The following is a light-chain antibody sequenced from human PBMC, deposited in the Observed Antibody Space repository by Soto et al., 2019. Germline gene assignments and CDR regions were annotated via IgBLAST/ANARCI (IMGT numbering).Light chain of an antibody. V-gene: IGKV3-15*01. J-gene: IGKJ1*01. CDR1: QTIVSN. CDR3: LQYNHCPPAT. Sequence: EIVMTQSPATLSVSPGERATLSCRASQTIVSNLAWYQQKPGQAPRLLIYGASTRATGIPASFSGSGSGTEFNLTLGSLPSEDFAVYDCLQYNHCPPATFGQGPKVEIK. CDR2: GAS.